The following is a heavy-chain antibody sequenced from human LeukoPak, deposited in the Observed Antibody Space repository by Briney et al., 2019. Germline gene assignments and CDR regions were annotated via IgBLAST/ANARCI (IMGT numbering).Heavy chain of an antibody. CDR2: IIPIFGTA. D-gene: IGHD1-26*01. CDR3: ARDGGSYSTNFDY. Sequence: SVKVSCKASGGTFSSYAISWVRQAPGQGLEWMGGIIPIFGTANYAQKFQGRVTITTDESTSTAYMELSSLRSEDTAVYYCARDGGSYSTNFDYWGQGTLVTVSS. J-gene: IGHJ4*02. CDR1: GGTFSSYA. V-gene: IGHV1-69*05.